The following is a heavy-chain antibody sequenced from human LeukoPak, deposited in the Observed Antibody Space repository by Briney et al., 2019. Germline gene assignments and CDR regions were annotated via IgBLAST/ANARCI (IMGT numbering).Heavy chain of an antibody. V-gene: IGHV4-34*01. J-gene: IGHJ4*02. D-gene: IGHD6-13*01. CDR2: INHSGST. CDR1: GGSFSGYY. Sequence: SETLSLTCAVYGGSFSGYYWSWIRQPPGKGLEWIGEINHSGSTNYNPSLKSRVTISVDTSKNQFSPKLSSVTAADTAVYYCARVRSSRASDYWGQGTLVTVSS. CDR3: ARVRSSRASDY.